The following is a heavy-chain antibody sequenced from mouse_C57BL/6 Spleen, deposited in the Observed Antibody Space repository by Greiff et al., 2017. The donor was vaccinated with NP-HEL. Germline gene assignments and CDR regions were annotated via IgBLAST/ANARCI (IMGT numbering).Heavy chain of an antibody. V-gene: IGHV1-39*01. Sequence: VQLKQSGPELVKPGASVKISCKASGYSFTDYNMNWVKQSNGKSLEWIGVINPNYGTTSYNQKFKGKATLTVDKSSSTAYMQLNSLTSEDSAVYCGARAGDCGSSSWFAYWGQGTLVTVSA. CDR1: GYSFTDYN. CDR3: ARAGDCGSSSWFAY. J-gene: IGHJ3*01. D-gene: IGHD1-1*01. CDR2: INPNYGTT.